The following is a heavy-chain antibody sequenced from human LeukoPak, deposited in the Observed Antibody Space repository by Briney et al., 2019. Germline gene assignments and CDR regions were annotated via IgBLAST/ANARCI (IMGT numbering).Heavy chain of an antibody. CDR2: INPNSGGA. D-gene: IGHD2-2*01. CDR3: ARESTSLRSWFDP. J-gene: IGHJ5*02. V-gene: IGHV1-2*02. Sequence: ASVKVSCKASGYTFTGYYMHWVRQAPGQGLEWMGWINPNSGGANYAQKFQGRVTMTRDTSISTAYMELSRLRSDDTAVYYCARESTSLRSWFDPWGQGTLVTVSS. CDR1: GYTFTGYY.